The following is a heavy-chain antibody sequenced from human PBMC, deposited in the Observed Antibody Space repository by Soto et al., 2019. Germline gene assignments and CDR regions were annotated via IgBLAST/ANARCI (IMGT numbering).Heavy chain of an antibody. Sequence: GGSLRLSCSASGFSVSNVWMTWVRQAPGKWLEWVSSMSDGGKTYYTDSVKGRFTLSRDTSRNTLHLQMYSVRAEDTAVYYCSRDHSSGGYDFRGQGXLVTVYS. CDR2: MSDGGKT. D-gene: IGHD5-12*01. V-gene: IGHV3-53*01. CDR1: GFSVSNVW. CDR3: SRDHSSGGYDF. J-gene: IGHJ4*02.